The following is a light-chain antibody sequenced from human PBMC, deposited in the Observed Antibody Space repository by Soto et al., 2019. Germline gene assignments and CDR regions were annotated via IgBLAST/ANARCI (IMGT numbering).Light chain of an antibody. J-gene: IGKJ3*01. CDR3: QQFDDYPFT. V-gene: IGKV1D-13*01. CDR2: DAS. Sequence: AIQLTQSPSSLSAYVGDSVSITCRASQGISSALAWYQQKPGRAPKLLIYDASSLEGGVPSRFSGSRSGTDFTLTVSSLQPEDFETSYCQQFDDYPFTFRPGTKVDI. CDR1: QGISSA.